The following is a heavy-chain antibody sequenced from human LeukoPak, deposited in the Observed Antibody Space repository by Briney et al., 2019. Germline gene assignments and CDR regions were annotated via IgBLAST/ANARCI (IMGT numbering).Heavy chain of an antibody. CDR1: GFTFSSYA. Sequence: GKSLRLSCAASGFTFSSYAMHWVRQAPGKGLEWVAVISYDGSNKYYADSVKGRFTISRDNSRNTLYLEMNSLRAEDTAVYYCARDHTSSGWWIRFDYWGQGTLVTVSS. CDR3: ARDHTSSGWWIRFDY. CDR2: ISYDGSNK. D-gene: IGHD6-19*01. V-gene: IGHV3-30*04. J-gene: IGHJ4*02.